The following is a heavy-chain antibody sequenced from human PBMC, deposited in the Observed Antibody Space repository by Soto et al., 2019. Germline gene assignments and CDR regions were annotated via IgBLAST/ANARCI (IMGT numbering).Heavy chain of an antibody. CDR1: GYSFTSYW. V-gene: IGHV5-51*01. J-gene: IGHJ6*02. Sequence: GESLKISCKGSGYSFTSYWIGWVRQMPGKGLEWMGIISPGDSDTNSSPSFQGHVTISADKSISTAYLQWSSLKASDTAMYYCARTSMQSRGYSYGHGGMDVWGQGTTVTVSS. D-gene: IGHD5-18*01. CDR2: ISPGDSDT. CDR3: ARTSMQSRGYSYGHGGMDV.